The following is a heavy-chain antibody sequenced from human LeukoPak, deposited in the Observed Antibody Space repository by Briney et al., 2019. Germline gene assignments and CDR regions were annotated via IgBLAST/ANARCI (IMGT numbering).Heavy chain of an antibody. Sequence: GGSLRLSCVASGFKLSRNGMHWVRQAPGKGLEWVAFIRYDATKKFYGDSVRGRFTISRDDSKNTLYLQMNNLRREDTAVYLCARDFDDVNGDYYYIPDFWGQGVLVTVSS. CDR1: GFKLSRNG. V-gene: IGHV3-30*02. CDR2: IRYDATKK. J-gene: IGHJ4*02. D-gene: IGHD3-22*01. CDR3: ARDFDDVNGDYYYIPDF.